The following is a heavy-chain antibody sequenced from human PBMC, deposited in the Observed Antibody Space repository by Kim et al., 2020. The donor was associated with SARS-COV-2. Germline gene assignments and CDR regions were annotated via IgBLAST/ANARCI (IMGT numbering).Heavy chain of an antibody. CDR1: GFTFSDYY. V-gene: IGHV3-11*05. CDR3: ARETGHSSGWYGNWFDP. J-gene: IGHJ5*02. CDR2: ISSSSSYT. D-gene: IGHD6-19*01. Sequence: GGSLRLSCAASGFTFSDYYMSWIRQAPGKGLEWVSYISSSSSYTNYADSVKGRFTISRDNAKNSLYLQMNSLRAEDTAVYYCARETGHSSGWYGNWFDPWGQGTLVTVSS.